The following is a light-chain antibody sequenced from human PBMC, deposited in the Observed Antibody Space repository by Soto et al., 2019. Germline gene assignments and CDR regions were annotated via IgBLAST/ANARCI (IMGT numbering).Light chain of an antibody. CDR3: QQRSYWPPYT. Sequence: EIGLTQSPSTLSLSPGERATLSCRASQSVNTYLAWYQQKPGQAPRLLIYDASNRATGIPARFSGSGSGTDFTLTISSLESEDSAVYYCQQRSYWPPYTFGQGTKVDIK. V-gene: IGKV3-11*01. CDR2: DAS. J-gene: IGKJ2*01. CDR1: QSVNTY.